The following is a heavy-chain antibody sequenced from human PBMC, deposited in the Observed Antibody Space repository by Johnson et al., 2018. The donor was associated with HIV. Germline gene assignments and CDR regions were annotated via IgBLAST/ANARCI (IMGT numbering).Heavy chain of an antibody. Sequence: VQLVESGGGLVKPGGSLRLSCAASGFTFSNAWMSWVRQAPGKGLEWVGRIKSKTDGGTTDYAAPVKGRFTISRDDSKNTLYLQMNSLRAEDTALYYCARDIFYTDTAFDIWGQGTMVTVSS. CDR2: IKSKTDGGTT. V-gene: IGHV3-15*05. J-gene: IGHJ3*02. CDR1: GFTFSNAW. CDR3: ARDIFYTDTAFDI.